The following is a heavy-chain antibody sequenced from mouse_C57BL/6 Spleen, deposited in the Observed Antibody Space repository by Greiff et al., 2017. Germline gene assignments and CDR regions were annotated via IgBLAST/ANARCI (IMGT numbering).Heavy chain of an antibody. CDR2: IYPGSGNT. CDR3: ARLVLRDYYAMDY. J-gene: IGHJ4*01. D-gene: IGHD1-1*01. Sequence: VQLQQSGPELVKPGASVKISCKASGYSFTSYYIHWVKQRPGQGLEWIGWIYPGSGNTKYNEKFKGKATLTADTSSSTADMQLSSLTSEDSAVYYCARLVLRDYYAMDYWGQGTSVTVSS. CDR1: GYSFTSYY. V-gene: IGHV1-66*01.